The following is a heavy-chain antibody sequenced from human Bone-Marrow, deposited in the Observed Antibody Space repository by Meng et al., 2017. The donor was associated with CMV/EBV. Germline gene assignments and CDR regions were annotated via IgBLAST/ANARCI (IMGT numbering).Heavy chain of an antibody. D-gene: IGHD1-26*01. Sequence: FTFSSYTMAWVRQAPGKGLGWVSDITGSGGSTKYAESVKGRFAISRENSKNTLYLQMNRLRADDTAVYFCAKDRSRERLGFRWFDSWGQGTLVTVSS. CDR3: AKDRSRERLGFRWFDS. V-gene: IGHV3-23*01. J-gene: IGHJ5*01. CDR2: ITGSGGST. CDR1: FTFSSYT.